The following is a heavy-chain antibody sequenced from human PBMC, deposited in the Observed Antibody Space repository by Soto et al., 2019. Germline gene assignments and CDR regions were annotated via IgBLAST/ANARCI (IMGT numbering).Heavy chain of an antibody. Sequence: TLSLTCTVSGGSISSSSYYWGWIRQPPGKGLEWIGSIYYSGSIYYNPSLKSRVTISVDTSKNQFSLKLSSVTAADTAVYYCARQAGYSLYYYYGMDVSGQGTTVTVS. CDR3: ARQAGYSLYYYYGMDV. CDR2: IYYSGSI. CDR1: GGSISSSSYY. D-gene: IGHD3-22*01. J-gene: IGHJ6*02. V-gene: IGHV4-39*01.